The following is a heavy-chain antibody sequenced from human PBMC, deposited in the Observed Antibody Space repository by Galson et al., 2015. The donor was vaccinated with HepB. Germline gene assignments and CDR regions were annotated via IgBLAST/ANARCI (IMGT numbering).Heavy chain of an antibody. CDR1: GGTFSSYA. CDR3: ARGGSVDIVATIPGQLPFHYYYYYYMDV. J-gene: IGHJ6*03. V-gene: IGHV1-69*13. Sequence: SVKVSCKASGGTFSSYAISWVRQAPGQGLEWIGGIIPIFGTANYAQKFQGRVTITADESTSTAYMELSSLRSEDTAVYYCARGGSVDIVATIPGQLPFHYYYYYYMDVWGKGTTVTVSS. D-gene: IGHD5-12*01. CDR2: IIPIFGTA.